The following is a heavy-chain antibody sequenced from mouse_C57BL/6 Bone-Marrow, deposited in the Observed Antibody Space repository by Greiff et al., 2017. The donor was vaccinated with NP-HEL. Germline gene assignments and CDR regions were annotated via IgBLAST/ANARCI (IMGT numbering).Heavy chain of an antibody. V-gene: IGHV1-72*01. D-gene: IGHD1-1*01. J-gene: IGHJ3*01. CDR3: ALYYYGSRSWFAY. Sequence: QVQLQQPGAELVKPGASVKLSCKASGYTFTSYWMHWVKQRPGRGLEWIGRIVPNSGGTKYNEKFKSKATLTVDTPSSTAYMQLSSLTSEDSAVYYCALYYYGSRSWFAYWGQGTLVTVSA. CDR2: IVPNSGGT. CDR1: GYTFTSYW.